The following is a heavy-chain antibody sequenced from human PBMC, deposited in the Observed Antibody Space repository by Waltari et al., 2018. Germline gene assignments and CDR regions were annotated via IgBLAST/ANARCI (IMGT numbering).Heavy chain of an antibody. CDR3: ARESSIAAAGMTQRYFDS. Sequence: QVQLQQWGAGLLKPSETLSLTCAVYGGSFSGYYWSWIRQPPGKGLEWIGEINHSGITNYNPSLKSRVHIPVDTSKNQVSLKLSSVTAADTAVYYCARESSIAAAGMTQRYFDSWGQGTLVTVSS. V-gene: IGHV4-34*01. CDR1: GGSFSGYY. D-gene: IGHD6-13*01. CDR2: INHSGIT. J-gene: IGHJ4*02.